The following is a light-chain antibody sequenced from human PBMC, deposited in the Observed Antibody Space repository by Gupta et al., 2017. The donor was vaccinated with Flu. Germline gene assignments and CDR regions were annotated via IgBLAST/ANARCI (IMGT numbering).Light chain of an antibody. Sequence: QSALTQPASVSGSPGQSITISCTGTSSDVGAHNYVSWYQHHPGKAPKLMIYEVTYRPSGVSTRFSGSKSGNTASLTISGLQAEDEATYYCSSYTSSSPKVFGGGTKLTVL. CDR1: SSDVGAHNY. V-gene: IGLV2-14*01. CDR2: EVT. CDR3: SSYTSSSPKV. J-gene: IGLJ3*02.